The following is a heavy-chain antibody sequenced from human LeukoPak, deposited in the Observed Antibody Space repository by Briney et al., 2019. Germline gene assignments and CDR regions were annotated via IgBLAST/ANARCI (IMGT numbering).Heavy chain of an antibody. J-gene: IGHJ4*02. V-gene: IGHV4-34*01. D-gene: IGHD3-16*02. CDR3: ARGPGDYVWGSYRRFDY. Sequence: SEALSLTCAVYGGSFSGYYWSWIRQPPGKGLEWIGEINHSGSTNYNPSLKSRVTVSVDTSKNQFSLKLSSVTAADTAVYYCARGPGDYVWGSYRRFDYWGQGTLVTVSS. CDR2: INHSGST. CDR1: GGSFSGYY.